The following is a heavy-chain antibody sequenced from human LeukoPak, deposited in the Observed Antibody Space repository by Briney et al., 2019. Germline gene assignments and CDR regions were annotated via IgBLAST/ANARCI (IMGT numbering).Heavy chain of an antibody. V-gene: IGHV1-69*04. D-gene: IGHD5-12*01. CDR3: ASLSGYDSSPLDY. CDR1: GGTFSSYA. CDR2: IIPILGIA. J-gene: IGHJ4*02. Sequence: SVKVSCKASGGTFSSYAISWVRQAPGQGLEWMGRIIPILGIANYAQKFQGRVTITADKSTSTAYMELSSLRSEDTAVYYCASLSGYDSSPLDYWGQGTLVTVSS.